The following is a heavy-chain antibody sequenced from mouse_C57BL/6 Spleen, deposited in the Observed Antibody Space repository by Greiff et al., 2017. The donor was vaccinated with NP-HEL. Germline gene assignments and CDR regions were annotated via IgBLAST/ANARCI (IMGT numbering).Heavy chain of an antibody. V-gene: IGHV5-15*01. CDR1: GFTFSDYG. CDR3: ARRTAQATDAMDY. D-gene: IGHD3-2*02. J-gene: IGHJ4*01. CDR2: ISNLAYST. Sequence: EVQLVESGGGLVQPGGSLKLSCAASGFTFSDYGMAWVRQAPRKGLEWVAFISNLAYSTYYEDTVKGRVTISTENDKNTLYLEMSSLRTEDTAMYYCARRTAQATDAMDYWGQGTSVTVSS.